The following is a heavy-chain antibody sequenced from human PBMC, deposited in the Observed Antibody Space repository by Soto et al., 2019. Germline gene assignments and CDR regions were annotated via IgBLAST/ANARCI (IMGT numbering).Heavy chain of an antibody. CDR2: INHSGST. J-gene: IGHJ4*02. D-gene: IGHD3-3*01. CDR3: ARGRYYDFWSGYPNFDY. V-gene: IGHV4-34*01. CDR1: GGSFSGYY. Sequence: SETLSLTCAVYGGSFSGYYWSWIRQPPGKGLEWIGEINHSGSTNYNPSLKSRVTISVDTSKNQFSLKLSSVTAADTAVYYCARGRYYDFWSGYPNFDYWGQGTLVTVSS.